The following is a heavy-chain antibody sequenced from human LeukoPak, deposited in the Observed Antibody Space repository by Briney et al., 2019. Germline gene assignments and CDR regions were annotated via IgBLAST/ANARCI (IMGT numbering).Heavy chain of an antibody. CDR3: ARFNRGSGSLAFDI. J-gene: IGHJ3*02. CDR2: ISYDGSNK. V-gene: IGHV3-30*03. Sequence: GGSLRLSCAASGFTFSSYGMHWVRQAPGKGLEWVAVISYDGSNKYYADSVKGRFTISRDNSKNTLYLQMNSLRAEDTAVYYCARFNRGSGSLAFDIWGQGTMVTVSS. CDR1: GFTFSSYG. D-gene: IGHD3-3*01.